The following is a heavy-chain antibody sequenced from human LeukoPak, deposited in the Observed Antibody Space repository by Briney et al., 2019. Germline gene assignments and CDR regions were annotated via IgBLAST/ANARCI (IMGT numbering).Heavy chain of an antibody. V-gene: IGHV3-11*01. J-gene: IGHJ3*02. CDR2: ISSSGSTI. D-gene: IGHD3-10*01. Sequence: GGSLRLSCAASGFTFSDYYMSWIRQAPGKGLEWVSYISSSGSTIYYADSVKGRFTISRDNAKNSLYLQMNSLRAEDTAVYYCARSLYYYGSGSRPHDAFDIWGQGTMVTVSP. CDR1: GFTFSDYY. CDR3: ARSLYYYGSGSRPHDAFDI.